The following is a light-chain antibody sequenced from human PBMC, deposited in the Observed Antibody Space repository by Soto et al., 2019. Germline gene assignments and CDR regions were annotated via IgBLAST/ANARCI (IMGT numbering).Light chain of an antibody. CDR1: SSDVRAYNY. J-gene: IGLJ1*01. V-gene: IGLV2-14*01. CDR2: GVT. CDR3: LLHRGGXSHV. Sequence: QSSLTQPASVSGSPGQSITISCTGTSSDVRAYNYFSWYQQYPGKSPKLMIYGVTNRPSGVSNRFYGSKTGNKASLTISGLQAEDEADYYCLLHRGGXSHVFGTGTKVXV.